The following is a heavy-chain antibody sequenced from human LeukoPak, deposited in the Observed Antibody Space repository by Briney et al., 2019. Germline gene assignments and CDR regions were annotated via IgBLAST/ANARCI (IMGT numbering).Heavy chain of an antibody. CDR2: IYYSEST. V-gene: IGHV4-59*01. CDR1: GGSISSYY. J-gene: IGHJ4*02. Sequence: SETLSLTCTVSGGSISSYYWSWIRQPPGKGLEWIGYIYYSESTNYNPSLKSRVTISVDTSKNQFSLKLSSVTAADTAVYYCARGGTFIDYWGQGTLVTVSS. CDR3: ARGGTFIDY. D-gene: IGHD3-16*01.